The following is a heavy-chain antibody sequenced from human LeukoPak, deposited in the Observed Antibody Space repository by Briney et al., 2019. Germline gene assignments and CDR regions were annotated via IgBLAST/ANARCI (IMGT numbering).Heavy chain of an antibody. V-gene: IGHV3-23*01. Sequence: QPGGSLRLSCAASGFTFSSYAMSWVRQAPGKGLEWVSAISGSGGSTYYADSVKGRFTISRDNSKNTLYLQMNSLRAEDTAVYYCAKATRVVSSSWYWPQNRGYYFDYWGQGTLVTVSS. D-gene: IGHD6-13*01. CDR1: GFTFSSYA. CDR2: ISGSGGST. CDR3: AKATRVVSSSWYWPQNRGYYFDY. J-gene: IGHJ4*02.